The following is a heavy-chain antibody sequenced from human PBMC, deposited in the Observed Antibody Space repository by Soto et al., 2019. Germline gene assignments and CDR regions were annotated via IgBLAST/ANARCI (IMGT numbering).Heavy chain of an antibody. CDR3: AKSYGSGYDY. V-gene: IGHV3-48*01. J-gene: IGHJ4*02. CDR2: IRSSSSTI. D-gene: IGHD5-18*01. Sequence: EVQLVESGGGLVQPGGSLRLSCAASGFIFSDYSMNWVRQAPGKGLEWVSYIRSSSSTIYYADSVKGRFTISRDNAKNSLYLQMRSLRAEDTAVYYCAKSYGSGYDYWGQGTLVTVSS. CDR1: GFIFSDYS.